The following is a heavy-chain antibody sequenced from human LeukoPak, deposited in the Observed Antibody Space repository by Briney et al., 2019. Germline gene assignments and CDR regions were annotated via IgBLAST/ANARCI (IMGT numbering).Heavy chain of an antibody. CDR1: GFAFSSYG. Sequence: GGSLRLSCAASGFAFSSYGMSWVRQAPGKGLEWVSAISGSGGSTYYADSVKGRFTISRDNSKNTLYLQMNSLRAEDTAVYYCANQLLPPAAGYYYFDYWGQGTLVTVSS. J-gene: IGHJ4*02. V-gene: IGHV3-23*01. D-gene: IGHD6-13*01. CDR3: ANQLLPPAAGYYYFDY. CDR2: ISGSGGST.